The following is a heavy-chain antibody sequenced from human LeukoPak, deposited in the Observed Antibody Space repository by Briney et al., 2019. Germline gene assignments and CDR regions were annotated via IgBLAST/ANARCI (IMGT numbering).Heavy chain of an antibody. D-gene: IGHD2-2*01. Sequence: SETLSLTCTVSGGSISSSSYYWGWIRQPPGKGLEWIGSIYYSGSTNYNPSLKSRVTISVDTSKNQFSLKLSSVTAADTAVYYCARGGDIVVVPSAFDIWGQGTMVTVSS. V-gene: IGHV4-39*07. CDR2: IYYSGST. CDR1: GGSISSSSYY. CDR3: ARGGDIVVVPSAFDI. J-gene: IGHJ3*02.